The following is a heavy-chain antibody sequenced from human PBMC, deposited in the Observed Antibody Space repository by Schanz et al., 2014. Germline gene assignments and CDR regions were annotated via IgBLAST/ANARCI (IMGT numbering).Heavy chain of an antibody. CDR2: ISRSSSTI. CDR3: ARQPGRITVSGVVSNWFGP. Sequence: EVQLVESGGGLVQPGGSLRLSCAASAFIFRSYSMHWVRQAPGKGLEWVSYISRSSSTIYYADSVRGRFTISRDNAKNSLYLQMNSLRVEDTAVYYCARQPGRITVSGVVSNWFGPWGQGTLVTVSS. V-gene: IGHV3-48*01. D-gene: IGHD3-3*01. J-gene: IGHJ5*02. CDR1: AFIFRSYS.